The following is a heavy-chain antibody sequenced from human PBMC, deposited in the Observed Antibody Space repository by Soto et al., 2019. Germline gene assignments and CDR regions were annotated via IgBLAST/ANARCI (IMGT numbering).Heavy chain of an antibody. J-gene: IGHJ6*03. CDR3: SRDSDPIRVYSPTSYYMDV. V-gene: IGHV1-2*04. CDR1: GYTFTGYY. Sequence: ASVKVSCKASGYTFTGYYMHWVRQAPGQGLEWMGWINPNSGGTNYAQKFQGWATMTRDTSISTAYMELSRLRSDDTAVYYCSRDSDPIRVYSPTSYYMDVWGKGTTVTVSS. D-gene: IGHD6-13*01. CDR2: INPNSGGT.